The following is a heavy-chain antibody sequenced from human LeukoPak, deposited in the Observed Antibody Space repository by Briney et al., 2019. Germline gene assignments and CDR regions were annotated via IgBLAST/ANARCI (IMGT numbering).Heavy chain of an antibody. J-gene: IGHJ4*02. Sequence: PGGSLRLSCSASGFTFSSYAMHWVRQAPGKGLECVSPISSNGGNTYYADSVRGRFTISRDNSKNTLYLQMNSLRAEDTAVYFCVKDGGYDYVWGCYRVDYWGRGTVATVSS. D-gene: IGHD3-16*02. CDR2: ISSNGGNT. V-gene: IGHV3-64D*09. CDR1: GFTFSSYA. CDR3: VKDGGYDYVWGCYRVDY.